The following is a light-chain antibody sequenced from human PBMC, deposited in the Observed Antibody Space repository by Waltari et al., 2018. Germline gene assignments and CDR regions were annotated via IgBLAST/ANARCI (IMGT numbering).Light chain of an antibody. CDR2: GAS. CDR3: QQYNNWPWWT. CDR1: QSVSSN. V-gene: IGKV3-15*01. J-gene: IGKJ1*01. Sequence: EIVMTQSPATLSVSPGERATLSCRASQSVSSNLAWYQQKPGQAPRLLIYGASTSATGIPARFSGSGSGTEFTLTISSLQSEDFAVYYCQQYNNWPWWTFGQGTKVEIK.